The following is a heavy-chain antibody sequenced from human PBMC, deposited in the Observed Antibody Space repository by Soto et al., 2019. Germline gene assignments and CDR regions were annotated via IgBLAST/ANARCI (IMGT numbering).Heavy chain of an antibody. D-gene: IGHD6-6*01. Sequence: QVQLVESGGGVVQPGRSLRLSCAASGFTFSSYGMHWVRQAPGKGLEGVAVISYDGSNKYYADSVKGRFTISRDNSKNTLYLQMNRLRDEDTAVYYCAKESSSAGMDVWGQGTTVTVSS. V-gene: IGHV3-30*18. CDR1: GFTFSSYG. J-gene: IGHJ6*02. CDR2: ISYDGSNK. CDR3: AKESSSAGMDV.